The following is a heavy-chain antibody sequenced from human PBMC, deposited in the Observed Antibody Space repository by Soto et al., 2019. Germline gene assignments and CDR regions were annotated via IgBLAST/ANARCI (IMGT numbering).Heavy chain of an antibody. D-gene: IGHD3-10*01. J-gene: IGHJ6*02. Sequence: QVQLVQSGAEEKKPGASVKVSCKASGYTFTSYAMHWVRQAPGQRLEWMGWINAGNGNTKYSQKFQGRVTITRDTSASTAYMELRSLRSDDTAVYYCARDPMVRGDYYGMDVWGQGTTVTVSS. V-gene: IGHV1-3*05. CDR3: ARDPMVRGDYYGMDV. CDR2: INAGNGNT. CDR1: GYTFTSYA.